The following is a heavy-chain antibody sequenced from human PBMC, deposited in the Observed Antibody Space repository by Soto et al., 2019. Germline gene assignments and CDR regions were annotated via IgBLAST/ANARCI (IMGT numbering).Heavy chain of an antibody. V-gene: IGHV3-20*01. J-gene: IGHJ4*02. CDR2: INCNGGST. D-gene: IGHD3-10*01. Sequence: GGSLGRSCASSGGTFGDDDMSWIRQAPGKGLEWVSDINCNGGSTGYADSVKGRFTISRDNAKNSLYLQMNSLRAEDTALYHCARDDGSGRPFDYWGQGTLVTVSS. CDR1: GGTFGDDD. CDR3: ARDDGSGRPFDY.